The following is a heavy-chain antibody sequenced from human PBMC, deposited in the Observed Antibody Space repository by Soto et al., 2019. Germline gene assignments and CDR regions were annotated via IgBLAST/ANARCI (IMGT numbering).Heavy chain of an antibody. D-gene: IGHD2-21*02. CDR3: ARDCGGDCYDAFDI. CDR1: GGSISSGGYY. V-gene: IGHV4-31*03. J-gene: IGHJ3*02. CDR2: IYYSGST. Sequence: PSETLSLTCTVSGGSISSGGYYWSWIRQHPGKGLEWIGYIYYSGSTYYNPSLKSRVTISVDTSKNQFSLKLSSVTAADTAVYYCARDCGGDCYDAFDIWGQGTMVTVSS.